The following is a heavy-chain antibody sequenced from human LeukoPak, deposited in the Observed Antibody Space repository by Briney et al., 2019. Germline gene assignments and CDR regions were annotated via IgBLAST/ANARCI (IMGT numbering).Heavy chain of an antibody. D-gene: IGHD6-13*01. CDR1: GGSISSSSYY. V-gene: IGHV4-39*02. Sequence: SETLSLTCTVSGGSISSSSYYWGWIRQPPGKGLEWIGSIYYSGSTYYNPSLKSRVTISVDTSKNQFSLKLGSVTAADTAVYYCAREGVAAAGTLYYFDYWGQGTLVTVSS. J-gene: IGHJ4*02. CDR3: AREGVAAAGTLYYFDY. CDR2: IYYSGST.